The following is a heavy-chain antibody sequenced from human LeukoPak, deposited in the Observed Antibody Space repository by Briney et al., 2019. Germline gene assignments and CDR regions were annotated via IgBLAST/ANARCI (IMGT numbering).Heavy chain of an antibody. V-gene: IGHV1-2*02. CDR1: GYTFTGYY. CDR3: ARGVKYYDFWSGYCWFDP. D-gene: IGHD3-3*01. J-gene: IGHJ5*02. CDR2: INPNRCGT. Sequence: ASVKVSCKASGYTFTGYYMHWVRQAPGQGLEWMGWINPNRCGTNYAQKFQGRVTMTRDTSISTAYMELSRLRSDDTAVYYCARGVKYYDFWSGYCWFDPWGQGTLVTVSS.